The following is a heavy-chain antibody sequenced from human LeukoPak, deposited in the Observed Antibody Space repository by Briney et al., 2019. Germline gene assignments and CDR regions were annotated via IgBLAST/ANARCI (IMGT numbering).Heavy chain of an antibody. Sequence: ASVKVSCKASGYTFTSYDINWVRQATGQGLEWMGWMNPNSGNTGYAQRFQGRVTMTRNTSISTAYMELSSLRSEDTAVYYCARVQTYYGSGSWGDWFDPWGQGTLVTVSS. V-gene: IGHV1-8*01. CDR1: GYTFTSYD. CDR3: ARVQTYYGSGSWGDWFDP. J-gene: IGHJ5*02. D-gene: IGHD3-10*01. CDR2: MNPNSGNT.